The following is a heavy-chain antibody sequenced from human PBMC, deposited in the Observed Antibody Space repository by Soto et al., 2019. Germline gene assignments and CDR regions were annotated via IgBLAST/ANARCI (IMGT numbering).Heavy chain of an antibody. CDR2: INHSGST. V-gene: IGHV4-34*01. CDR3: SSQTYSYAWHH. J-gene: IGHJ5*02. D-gene: IGHD5-18*01. CDR1: GGSFSGYY. Sequence: PSETLSLTCAVYGGSFSGYYWSWVRQPPGKGLEWIGEINHSGSTNYNPSLNSRVTISVDKSRTYFSLDLSSGTAADTAVYYCSSQTYSYAWHHWGQGIQVTVSS.